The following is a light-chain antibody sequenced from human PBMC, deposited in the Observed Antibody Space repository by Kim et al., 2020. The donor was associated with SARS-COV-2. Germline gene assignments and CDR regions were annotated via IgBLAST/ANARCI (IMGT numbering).Light chain of an antibody. CDR3: QAWDSSTAVV. J-gene: IGLJ2*01. Sequence: SPGKTASITCSGDKLGDKYACWYKQKPGQSPVLVIYQDSKRPSGIPERFSGSNSGNTATLTISGTQAMDEADYYCQAWDSSTAVVFGGGTQLTVL. V-gene: IGLV3-1*01. CDR2: QDS. CDR1: KLGDKY.